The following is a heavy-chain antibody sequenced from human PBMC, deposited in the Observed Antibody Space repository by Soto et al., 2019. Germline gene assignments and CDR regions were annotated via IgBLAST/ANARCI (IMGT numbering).Heavy chain of an antibody. V-gene: IGHV3-23*01. J-gene: IGHJ1*01. CDR2: ISGSGGGT. Sequence: GGSLRLSCAASGFTFNIYAMSWVRQAPGKGLEWVSAISGSGGGTYYADSVEGRFTISRDNSNNTLYLQMSSLRAEDTAVYYCAKCGYYSSGRLLRYFQPWRQGTLVTV. CDR1: GFTFNIYA. CDR3: AKCGYYSSGRLLRYFQP. D-gene: IGHD3-22*01.